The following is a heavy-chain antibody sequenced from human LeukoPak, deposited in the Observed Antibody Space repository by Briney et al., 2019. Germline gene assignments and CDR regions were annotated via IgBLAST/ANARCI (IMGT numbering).Heavy chain of an antibody. CDR2: IDKKDKGYATAT. CDR1: GFTFSGSA. CDR3: TRNSGTYNWFDP. J-gene: IGHJ5*02. D-gene: IGHD1-26*01. V-gene: IGHV3-73*01. Sequence: GGSLSLSCAASGFTFSGSAIHWVRQSSGKGLEWVGQIDKKDKGYATATAYAASVKGRFTISRDDSINTAYLQMKSLKTEDTALYYCTRNSGTYNWFDPWGQGTLVTVSS.